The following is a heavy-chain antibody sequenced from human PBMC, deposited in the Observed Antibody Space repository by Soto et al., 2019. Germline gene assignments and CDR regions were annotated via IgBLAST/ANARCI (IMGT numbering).Heavy chain of an antibody. CDR3: AATGIVGATFDY. J-gene: IGHJ4*02. Sequence: PSETLSLTCTVSGGSISSGDYYWSWIRQPPGKGLEWIGYIYYSGSTYYNPSLKSRVTISVDTSKNQFSLKLSSVTAADTAVYYCAATGIVGATFDYWGQGTLVTVSS. D-gene: IGHD1-26*01. V-gene: IGHV4-30-4*01. CDR2: IYYSGST. CDR1: GGSISSGDYY.